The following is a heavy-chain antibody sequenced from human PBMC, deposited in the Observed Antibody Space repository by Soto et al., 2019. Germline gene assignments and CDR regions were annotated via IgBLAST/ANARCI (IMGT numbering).Heavy chain of an antibody. J-gene: IGHJ2*01. CDR2: MNPNSGNT. CDR3: ASRNSAAAGRRQSRYFDL. Sequence: QVQLVQSGAEVKKPGASVKVSCKASGYTFTSYDINWVRQATGQGLEWMGWMNPNSGNTGYAQMFQGRVTMTRNTSISTAYMELSSLRSEDTAVYSCASRNSAAAGRRQSRYFDLWGRGTLVTVSS. V-gene: IGHV1-8*01. CDR1: GYTFTSYD. D-gene: IGHD6-13*01.